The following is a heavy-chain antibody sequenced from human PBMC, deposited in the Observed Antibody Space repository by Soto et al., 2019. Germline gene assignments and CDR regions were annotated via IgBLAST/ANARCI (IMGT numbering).Heavy chain of an antibody. CDR3: ARGVATSHYYYGMDV. CDR1: GFTFISFW. Sequence: EVQLVESGGGLVQPGGSLRLSCAASGFTFISFWLHWVRQGPGKGLVWVSRILSDGSTTSYADSVKGRFTISRDNAKNTLYLQMNSLRAEDTAVYYCARGVATSHYYYGMDVWGQGTTVTVSS. J-gene: IGHJ6*02. D-gene: IGHD3-3*01. CDR2: ILSDGSTT. V-gene: IGHV3-74*01.